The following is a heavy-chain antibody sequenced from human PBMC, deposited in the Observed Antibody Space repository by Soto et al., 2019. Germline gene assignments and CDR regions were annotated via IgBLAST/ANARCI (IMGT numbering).Heavy chain of an antibody. Sequence: EVQLLESGGGLIQPGGSLRLSCTASGFTFRTYAMTWFRQAPGRGLEWVSAISGSAGTFYADSVKGRFTTSSDSSKTTVYLQMNGLRPDDTAVYYCASWHEREHAYDVWGQGTTVTVSS. CDR2: ISGSAGT. V-gene: IGHV3-23*01. CDR3: ASWHEREHAYDV. CDR1: GFTFRTYA. J-gene: IGHJ3*01. D-gene: IGHD1-1*01.